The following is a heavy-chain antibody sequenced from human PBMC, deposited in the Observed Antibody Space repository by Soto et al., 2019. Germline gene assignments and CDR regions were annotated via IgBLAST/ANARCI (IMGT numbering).Heavy chain of an antibody. D-gene: IGHD3-16*01. Sequence: GGSLRLSCAASGLKFSNYAMSWVRQAPGKGLEWVSLISATGGGTYYADSVKGRFTISRDNSHNTLYLQVHSLTAEDTAVYYCAKDRRAGGNSAFYFDFWGQGAQVTVSS. J-gene: IGHJ4*02. CDR1: GLKFSNYA. CDR3: AKDRRAGGNSAFYFDF. CDR2: ISATGGGT. V-gene: IGHV3-23*01.